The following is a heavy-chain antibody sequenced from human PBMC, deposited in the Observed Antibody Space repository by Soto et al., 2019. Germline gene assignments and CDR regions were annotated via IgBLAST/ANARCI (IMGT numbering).Heavy chain of an antibody. V-gene: IGHV4-39*01. Sequence: SETLSLTCTVSGGSISGSSYYWGWIRQPPGKGLEWIGSIYYSGSTYYNPSLKSRVTISVDTSKNQFSLKLSSVTAADTAVYYCASHPLLLWFGELLRWFDPWGQGTLVTVSS. J-gene: IGHJ5*02. D-gene: IGHD3-10*01. CDR1: GGSISGSSYY. CDR3: ASHPLLLWFGELLRWFDP. CDR2: IYYSGST.